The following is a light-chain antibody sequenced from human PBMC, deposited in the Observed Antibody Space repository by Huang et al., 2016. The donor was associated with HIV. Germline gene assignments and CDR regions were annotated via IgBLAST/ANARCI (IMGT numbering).Light chain of an antibody. J-gene: IGKJ4*01. Sequence: EIVLTQSPGTLSLSPGERATLSCRSSQSVSRNYLAWYQQKPGQAPRLVIHGASSRATGIADRFSGSGSGTDLTLTISRLVPNDFALYFCQQYGNSPPTFGGGTKVEIK. V-gene: IGKV3-20*01. CDR1: QSVSRNY. CDR2: GAS. CDR3: QQYGNSPPT.